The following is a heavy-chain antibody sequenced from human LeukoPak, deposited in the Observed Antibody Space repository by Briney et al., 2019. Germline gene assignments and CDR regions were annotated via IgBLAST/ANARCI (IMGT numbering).Heavy chain of an antibody. J-gene: IGHJ6*03. CDR1: GGSISSSY. V-gene: IGHV4-59*01. D-gene: IGHD2-15*01. Sequence: SETLSLTCTVSGGSISSSYWSWIRQPPGKGLEWIGYIYYSGSPNYNPSLKSRVTISVDTSKNQFSLKLTSVTAADTAVYYCARSVEGYCSGGSCYSYYYYMDVWGKGTTVTVSS. CDR3: ARSVEGYCSGGSCYSYYYYMDV. CDR2: IYYSGSP.